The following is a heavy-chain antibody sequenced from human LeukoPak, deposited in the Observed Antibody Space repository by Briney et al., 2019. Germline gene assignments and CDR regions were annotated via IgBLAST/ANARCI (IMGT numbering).Heavy chain of an antibody. D-gene: IGHD1-20*01. Sequence: GSLRLSCAASGFTFSSYYWGWIRQPPGKGLEWIGSIYYSGSTYYNPSLKSRVTISVDTSKNQFSLKLSSVTAADTAVYYCARQKITGTALDYWGQGTLVTVSS. J-gene: IGHJ4*02. CDR3: ARQKITGTALDY. CDR2: IYYSGST. CDR1: GFTFSSYY. V-gene: IGHV4-39*01.